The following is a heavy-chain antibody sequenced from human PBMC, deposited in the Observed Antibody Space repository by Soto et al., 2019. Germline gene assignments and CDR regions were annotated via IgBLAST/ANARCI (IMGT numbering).Heavy chain of an antibody. V-gene: IGHV4-34*01. D-gene: IGHD2-15*01. J-gene: IGHJ4*02. Sequence: SETLSLTCAVYGGSFSGYYWSWIRQPPGKGLEWIGEINHSGSTNYNPSLKSRVTISVDTSKNQFSLKLSSVTAADTAVYYCARKGLIDCSGGSCYLDYWGQGTLVTVSS. CDR3: ARKGLIDCSGGSCYLDY. CDR2: INHSGST. CDR1: GGSFSGYY.